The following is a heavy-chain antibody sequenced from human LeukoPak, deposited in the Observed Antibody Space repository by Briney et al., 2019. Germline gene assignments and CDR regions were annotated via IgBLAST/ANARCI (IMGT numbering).Heavy chain of an antibody. J-gene: IGHJ5*02. CDR2: IRSKAYGGTT. D-gene: IGHD2-15*01. V-gene: IGHV3-49*03. CDR3: TRPKVAATPGWFDP. Sequence: PGGSLRLYCTASGFTFGDYAMSWFRQAPGKGLEWVGFIRSKAYGGTTEYAASVKGRFTISRDDSKSIAYLQMNSLKTEDTAVYYCTRPKVAATPGWFDPWGQGTLVTVSS. CDR1: GFTFGDYA.